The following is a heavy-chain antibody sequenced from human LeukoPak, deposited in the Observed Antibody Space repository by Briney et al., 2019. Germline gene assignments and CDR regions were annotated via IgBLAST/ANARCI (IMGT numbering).Heavy chain of an antibody. D-gene: IGHD3-9*01. CDR1: GGTFSSYA. CDR2: IIPIFGTA. CDR3: ARSPTSYDVLTGYYGLYFDY. V-gene: IGHV1-69*01. Sequence: GSSVKVSCKASGGTFSSYAISWVRQAPGQGLEWMGGIIPIFGTAKYAQKFQGRITITADVSTRIAYMELSSLRSEDTAVYYCARSPTSYDVLTGYYGLYFDYWGQGTLITVSS. J-gene: IGHJ4*02.